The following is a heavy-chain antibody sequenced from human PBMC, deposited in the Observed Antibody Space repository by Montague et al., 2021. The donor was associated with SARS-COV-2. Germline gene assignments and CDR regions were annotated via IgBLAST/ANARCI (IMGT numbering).Heavy chain of an antibody. J-gene: IGHJ3*02. Sequence: SETLSLTCTVPGGSISSSSYYWGWIRQPPGKGLEWIGSIYYSGSTYYNPSLKSRVTISVDTSKNQFSLKLSSVTAADTAVYYCARLFYSSGWSENDAFDIWGQGTMVTVSS. V-gene: IGHV4-39*01. D-gene: IGHD6-19*01. CDR3: ARLFYSSGWSENDAFDI. CDR1: GGSISSSSYY. CDR2: IYYSGST.